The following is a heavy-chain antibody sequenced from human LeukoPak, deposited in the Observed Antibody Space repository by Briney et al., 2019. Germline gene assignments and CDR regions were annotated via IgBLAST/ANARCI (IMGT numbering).Heavy chain of an antibody. CDR3: ARATAMLYYYYYYMDV. J-gene: IGHJ6*03. V-gene: IGHV7-4-1*02. Sequence: ASVKVSCKASGYTFTSYAMNWVRQAPGQGLEWMGWINTNTGNPTYAQGFTGRFVFSLDTSVSTAYLQISSLKAEDTAVYYCARATAMLYYYYYYMDVWGKGTTVTVSS. CDR1: GYTFTSYA. CDR2: INTNTGNP. D-gene: IGHD2-2*01.